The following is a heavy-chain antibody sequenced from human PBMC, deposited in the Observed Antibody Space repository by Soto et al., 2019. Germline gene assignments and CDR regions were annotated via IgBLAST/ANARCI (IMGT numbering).Heavy chain of an antibody. D-gene: IGHD5-18*01. Sequence: SETLSLTCTVSGGSVSSGDYYWSWIRQPPGKGLEWIGYIYYSGNTNYNPSLKGRVIISVDTSKNLFSLKLTSVTAADTAVYYCARIPVDTSMIYWLDPWGQGTLVTVSS. V-gene: IGHV4-61*08. CDR3: ARIPVDTSMIYWLDP. CDR1: GGSVSSGDYY. CDR2: IYYSGNT. J-gene: IGHJ5*02.